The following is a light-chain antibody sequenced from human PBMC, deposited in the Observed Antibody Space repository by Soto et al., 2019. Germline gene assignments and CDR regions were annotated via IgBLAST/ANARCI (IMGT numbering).Light chain of an antibody. Sequence: QSVLTQPASVSGSPGQSIIISCTGTSSDVGGYSYVSWYQQHPGKAPKLMIYDVSNRPSGVSNRFSGSKSGNTASLTISGLQAEDEAHYYCSSFTSSSTVVFGGGTKLTVL. V-gene: IGLV2-14*01. J-gene: IGLJ2*01. CDR3: SSFTSSSTVV. CDR1: SSDVGGYSY. CDR2: DVS.